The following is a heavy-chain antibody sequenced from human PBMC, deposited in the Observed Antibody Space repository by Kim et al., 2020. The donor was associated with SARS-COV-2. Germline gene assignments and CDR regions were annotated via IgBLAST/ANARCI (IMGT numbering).Heavy chain of an antibody. CDR3: AKEGGNSVRYYYGVDV. D-gene: IGHD2-21*01. CDR2: ISRSGNVI. V-gene: IGHV3-48*01. J-gene: IGHJ6*02. CDR1: GFTLSTYN. Sequence: GGSLRLSCAASGFTLSTYNMNWVRQAPGRGLEWVSSISRSGNVINYADSVKGRFTISRDNAKNSLYLQMNSLRAEDTAVYYCAKEGGNSVRYYYGVDVWGQGTAVTLSS.